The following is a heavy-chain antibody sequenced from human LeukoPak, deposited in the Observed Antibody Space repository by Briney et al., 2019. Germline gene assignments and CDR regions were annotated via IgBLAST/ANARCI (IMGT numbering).Heavy chain of an antibody. D-gene: IGHD3-22*01. Sequence: ASVTVSCKASGYTFTGYYMHWVRQAPGQGLEWMGWINPNSGGTNYAQKFQGRVTMTRDMSTSTVYMELSSLRSEDTAVYYCARGLYYDSTRGAFDIWGQGTMVTVSS. V-gene: IGHV1-2*02. CDR1: GYTFTGYY. J-gene: IGHJ3*02. CDR3: ARGLYYDSTRGAFDI. CDR2: INPNSGGT.